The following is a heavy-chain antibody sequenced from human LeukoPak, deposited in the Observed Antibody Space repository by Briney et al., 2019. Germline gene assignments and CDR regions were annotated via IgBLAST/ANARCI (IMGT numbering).Heavy chain of an antibody. J-gene: IGHJ5*02. V-gene: IGHV3-7*03. D-gene: IGHD3-10*01. CDR3: ARESILWFGEFPLVWFDP. Sequence: GGSLRLSCAASGFTFSSYWMNWARQAPGKGLEWVASINHNGNVNYYVDSVKGRFTISRDNAKNSLYLQMSNLRSEDTAVYYCARESILWFGEFPLVWFDPWGQGTLVTVSS. CDR1: GFTFSSYW. CDR2: INHNGNVN.